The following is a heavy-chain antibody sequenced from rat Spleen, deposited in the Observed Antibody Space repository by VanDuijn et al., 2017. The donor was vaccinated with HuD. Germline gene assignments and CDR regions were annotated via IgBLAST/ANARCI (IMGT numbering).Heavy chain of an antibody. CDR1: GFTLSDYV. J-gene: IGHJ3*01. CDR3: ATAGTRVSRFAY. Sequence: EVQLVESGGGLVQPGRSLKLSCAASGFTLSDYVMHWIRQAPTKGREWVATIIYDGSSNYYQGSVKGRFTIPRDNAKSTLYPQMDSLRSEDTATYYCATAGTRVSRFAYWGQGTLVTVSS. CDR2: IIYDGSSN. V-gene: IGHV5-19*01. D-gene: IGHD1-4*01.